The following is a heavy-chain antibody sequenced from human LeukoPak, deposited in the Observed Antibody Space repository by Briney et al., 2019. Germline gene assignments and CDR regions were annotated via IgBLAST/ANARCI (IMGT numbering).Heavy chain of an antibody. CDR3: AKGDYGYFYCMDV. CDR1: GLTFSNYA. CDR2: ISATGTGT. V-gene: IGHV3-23*01. Sequence: GGSLRLSCAASGLTFSNYAMKWVRQAPGKGLEWVSTISATGTGTYYGDSVKGRFTISRDNSKNTVYLQMNSLRADDTAIYYCAKGDYGYFYCMDVWGKGTTVTVSS. D-gene: IGHD4-17*01. J-gene: IGHJ6*03.